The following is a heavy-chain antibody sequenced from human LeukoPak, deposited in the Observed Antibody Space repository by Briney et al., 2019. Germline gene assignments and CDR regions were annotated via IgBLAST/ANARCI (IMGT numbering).Heavy chain of an antibody. D-gene: IGHD6-19*01. Sequence: SETLSLTCTVSGGSISSSSYYWGWIRQPPGKGLKWIGSIYYSGSTYYNPSLKSRVTISVDTSKNQFSLKLSSVTAADTAVYYCARHVAVAGAYGYWGQGTLVTVSS. CDR2: IYYSGST. J-gene: IGHJ4*02. CDR3: ARHVAVAGAYGY. CDR1: GGSISSSSYY. V-gene: IGHV4-39*01.